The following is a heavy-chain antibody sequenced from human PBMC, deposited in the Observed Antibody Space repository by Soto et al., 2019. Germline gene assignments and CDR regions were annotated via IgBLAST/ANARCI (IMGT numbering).Heavy chain of an antibody. J-gene: IGHJ4*02. CDR1: GFTFGDYA. CDR3: STHYDFWSGYYKGDY. D-gene: IGHD3-3*01. CDR2: IRSKAYGGTT. Sequence: GGSLRLSCTASGFTFGDYAMSWFRQAPGKGLEWVGFIRSKAYGGTTEYAASVKGRFTISRDDSKSIAYLQMNSLKTEDTAVYYCSTHYDFWSGYYKGDYWGQGTLVTVSS. V-gene: IGHV3-49*03.